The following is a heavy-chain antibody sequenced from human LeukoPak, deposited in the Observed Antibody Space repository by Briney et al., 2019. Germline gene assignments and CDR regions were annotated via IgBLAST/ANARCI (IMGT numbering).Heavy chain of an antibody. Sequence: GASVKVSCKASGGTFSSYAISWVRQAPGQGLEWMGRIIPILGIANYAQKFQGRVTITADKSTSTAYMELSSLRSEDTAVYYCARSVANFLNWFDPWGQGTLVTVSS. CDR2: IIPILGIA. J-gene: IGHJ5*02. V-gene: IGHV1-69*04. CDR3: ARSVANFLNWFDP. CDR1: GGTFSSYA. D-gene: IGHD4/OR15-4a*01.